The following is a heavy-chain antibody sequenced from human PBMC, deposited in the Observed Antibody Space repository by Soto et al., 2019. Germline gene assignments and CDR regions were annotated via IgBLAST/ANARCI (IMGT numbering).Heavy chain of an antibody. D-gene: IGHD1-7*01. J-gene: IGHJ4*02. CDR1: GFTFSSHG. CDR3: AKDRRAGGNYGFYSDF. V-gene: IGHV3-23*01. CDR2: SSATGAGT. Sequence: GGSLRLSCASSGFTFSSHGMTWFRQSPGKGLEWVSFSSATGAGTYYADSVKGRFTISRDNSKNTLYLQMSSLRADDTAVYYCAKDRRAGGNYGFYSDFWGQGALVTVSS.